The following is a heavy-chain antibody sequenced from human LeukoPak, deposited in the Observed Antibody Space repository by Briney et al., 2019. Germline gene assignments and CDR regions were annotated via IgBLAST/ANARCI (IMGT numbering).Heavy chain of an antibody. CDR2: INPNSGGT. J-gene: IGHJ4*02. V-gene: IGHV1-2*02. CDR3: AREGGIPRPYGGNPPDY. Sequence: ASVKVSCKASGYTFTGYYMHWVRQAPGQGLEWMGWINPNSGGTNYAQKFQGRVTMTRDTSISTAYMELSRLRSDDTAVYYCAREGGIPRPYGGNPPDYWGQGTLVTVSS. CDR1: GYTFTGYY. D-gene: IGHD4/OR15-4a*01.